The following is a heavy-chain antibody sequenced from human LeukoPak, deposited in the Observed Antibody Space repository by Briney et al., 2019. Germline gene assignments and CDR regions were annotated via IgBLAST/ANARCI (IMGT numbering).Heavy chain of an antibody. V-gene: IGHV1-2*06. CDR3: ARDLWY. CDR2: INPNTGVT. CDR1: GYSFTDNY. J-gene: IGHJ4*02. Sequence: ASVKVSCKASGYSFTDNYIHWLRQAPAQGLEWMGRINPNTGVTNYAENFQGRVTMTRDTSISTAYMELSRLRSDDTAMFYCARDLWYWGQGTLVTVSS. D-gene: IGHD2-15*01.